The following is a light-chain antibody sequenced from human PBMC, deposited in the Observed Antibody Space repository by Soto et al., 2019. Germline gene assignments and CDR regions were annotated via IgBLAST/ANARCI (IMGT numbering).Light chain of an antibody. CDR2: DAS. J-gene: IGKJ5*01. V-gene: IGKV3-20*01. CDR1: QSVIRY. CDR3: QQFGSSPQRIT. Sequence: EIVMTQSPATLSVPPGERATLSCRASQSVIRYLAWYQQRPGQAPRLLIYDASYRATGIPARLSGSGSGKDFTLTISRLETEDFAVYYCQQFGSSPQRITFGHGTGLEIK.